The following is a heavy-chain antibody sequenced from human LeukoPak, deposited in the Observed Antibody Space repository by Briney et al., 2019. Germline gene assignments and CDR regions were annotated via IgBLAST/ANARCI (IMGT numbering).Heavy chain of an antibody. CDR1: GFTFSSYD. D-gene: IGHD6-13*01. J-gene: IGHJ4*02. V-gene: IGHV3-13*01. CDR3: ASSPSYSSSWYALDS. Sequence: GGSLRLSCAASGFTFSSYDMHWVRQATGKGLEWVSAIGTTGDTYYSDSVRGRFTISRENAKNSLYLQTNSLRAGDTAVYYCASSPSYSSSWYALDSWGQGTLVTVSS. CDR2: IGTTGDT.